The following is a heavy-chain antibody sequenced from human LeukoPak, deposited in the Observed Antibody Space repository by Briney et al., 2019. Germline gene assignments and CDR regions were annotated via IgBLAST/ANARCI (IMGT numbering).Heavy chain of an antibody. Sequence: SETLSLTCTVSGGSISSGGYYWSWIRQPPGKGLEWIGYIYYSGSTYYNPPLKSRVTISVDTSKNQFSLKLSSVTAADTAVYYCARGKLLRYFDWLSRTADAFDIWGQGTMVTVSS. D-gene: IGHD3-9*01. V-gene: IGHV4-31*03. J-gene: IGHJ3*02. CDR3: ARGKLLRYFDWLSRTADAFDI. CDR1: GGSISSGGYY. CDR2: IYYSGST.